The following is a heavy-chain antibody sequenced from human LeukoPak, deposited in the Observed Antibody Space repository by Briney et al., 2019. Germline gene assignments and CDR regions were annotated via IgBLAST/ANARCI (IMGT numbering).Heavy chain of an antibody. Sequence: GGSLRLSCAASGSIFSNYAMIWVRQAPGKGLEWVSSIRSKTATTYYADSVKGRFTISRDNSKNTLYLQMNSLRAEDTAVYYCARGGGYSYGYDYWGQGTLVTVSS. CDR3: ARGGGYSYGYDY. V-gene: IGHV3-23*01. CDR2: IRSKTATT. D-gene: IGHD5-18*01. CDR1: GSIFSNYA. J-gene: IGHJ4*02.